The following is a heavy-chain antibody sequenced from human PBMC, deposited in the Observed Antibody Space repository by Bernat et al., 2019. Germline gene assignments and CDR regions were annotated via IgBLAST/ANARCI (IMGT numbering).Heavy chain of an antibody. J-gene: IGHJ4*02. D-gene: IGHD4-17*01. V-gene: IGHV1-2*02. Sequence: QVQLVQSGAEVKKPGASVKVSCKASGYTFTGYNMHWVRKAPGQGLEWMGWINPNSGGTNYAQKFQGRVTMNRDTSISTAYMEVGRLRSDDSAVDYCAREELYGDYGYWGQGTLVTVSS. CDR3: AREELYGDYGY. CDR1: GYTFTGYN. CDR2: INPNSGGT.